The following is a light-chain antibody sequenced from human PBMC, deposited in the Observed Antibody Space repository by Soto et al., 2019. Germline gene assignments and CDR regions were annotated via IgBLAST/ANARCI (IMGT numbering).Light chain of an antibody. CDR3: QQRSSWPRA. Sequence: EIVLTQSPATLSLSLGERATLSCRASQNINTYLVWYQQKPGQAPRLLIYDASKRATGIPDRSSGSGSGTDFTLTISSLAPEDFALYYCQQRSSWPRAFGGGTKVEIK. J-gene: IGKJ4*01. CDR2: DAS. V-gene: IGKV3-11*01. CDR1: QNINTY.